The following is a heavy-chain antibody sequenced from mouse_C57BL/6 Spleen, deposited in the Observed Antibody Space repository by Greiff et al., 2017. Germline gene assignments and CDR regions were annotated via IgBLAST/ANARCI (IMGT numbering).Heavy chain of an antibody. D-gene: IGHD2-1*01. CDR1: GYTFTSYW. J-gene: IGHJ2*01. V-gene: IGHV1-50*01. CDR2: IDPSDSYT. CDR3: ARLLGY. Sequence: QVQLQQPGAELVKPGASVKLSCKASGYTFTSYWMQWVKQRPGQGLEWIGEIDPSDSYTNYNQKFKGKATLTVDTSSSTAYMQLSSLTSEDSAVXYCARLLGYWGTGTTLTVSS.